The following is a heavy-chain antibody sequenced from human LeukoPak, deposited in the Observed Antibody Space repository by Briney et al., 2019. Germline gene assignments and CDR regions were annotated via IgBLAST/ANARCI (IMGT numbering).Heavy chain of an antibody. CDR2: INPNSGGT. Sequence: ASVKVSCKASGYTFTGYYMHWVRQAPGQGLGWMGWINPNSGGTNYAQKFQGRVTMTRDTSISTAYMELSRLRSDDTAVYYCARDSYGPNAFDIWGQGTMVTVSS. J-gene: IGHJ3*02. CDR1: GYTFTGYY. V-gene: IGHV1-2*02. CDR3: ARDSYGPNAFDI. D-gene: IGHD5-18*01.